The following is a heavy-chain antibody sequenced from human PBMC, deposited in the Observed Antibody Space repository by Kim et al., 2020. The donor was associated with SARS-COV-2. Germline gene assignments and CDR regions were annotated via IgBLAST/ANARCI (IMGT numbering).Heavy chain of an antibody. J-gene: IGHJ3*02. V-gene: IGHV3-30*18. CDR3: AKDPGSGVTEAAFDI. CDR2: ISYDGSNK. CDR1: GFTFSSYG. Sequence: GGSLRLSCAASGFTFSSYGMHWVRQAPGKGLEWVAVISYDGSNKYYADSVKGRFTISRDNSKNTLYLQMNSLRAEDTAVYYCAKDPGSGVTEAAFDIWGQGTMVTVSS. D-gene: IGHD3-10*01.